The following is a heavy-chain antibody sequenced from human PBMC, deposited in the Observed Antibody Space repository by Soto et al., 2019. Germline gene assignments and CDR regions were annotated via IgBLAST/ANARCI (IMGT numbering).Heavy chain of an antibody. CDR1: GYTFTSYG. CDR2: ISAYNGNT. V-gene: IGHV1-18*01. J-gene: IGHJ6*02. CDR3: ARVYGSGPGYYGLDV. D-gene: IGHD3-10*01. Sequence: QVQLVQSGAEVKKPGASVKVSCKASGYTFTSYGISWVRQAPGQGLEWMGWISAYNGNTNYAQKLQGRVTMTTDTSXXRAYMELRSLRSDDTAVYYCARVYGSGPGYYGLDVWGQGTTVTVSS.